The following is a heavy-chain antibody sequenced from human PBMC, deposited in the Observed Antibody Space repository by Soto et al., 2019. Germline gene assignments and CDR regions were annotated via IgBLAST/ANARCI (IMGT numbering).Heavy chain of an antibody. Sequence: QVQLVQSGAEVKKPGASVKVSCKASGYTFTSYGISWVRQAPGQGLEWMGWISAYNGNTNYAQKLQGKVNMTXXTXTIXAYMELRSLRSDDTVVYYCARWIQLWSNYYYGMDVWGQGTTVTVSS. CDR2: ISAYNGNT. CDR3: ARWIQLWSNYYYGMDV. J-gene: IGHJ6*02. V-gene: IGHV1-18*01. CDR1: GYTFTSYG. D-gene: IGHD5-18*01.